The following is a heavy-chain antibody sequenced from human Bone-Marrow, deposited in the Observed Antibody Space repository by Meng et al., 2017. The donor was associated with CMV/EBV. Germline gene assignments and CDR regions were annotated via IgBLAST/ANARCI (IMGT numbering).Heavy chain of an antibody. CDR3: AKGPPAYSSSSGVDY. V-gene: IGHV3-30*02. D-gene: IGHD6-6*01. CDR2: IRYDGSNK. Sequence: SGFTFGGDGMLWVRRAPGKGLEWVALIRYDGSNKYYADSVKGRFTISRDNSKNTLYLQRNSLRAEDTAVYYCAKGPPAYSSSSGVDYWGQGTLVTVSS. J-gene: IGHJ4*02. CDR1: GFTFGGDG.